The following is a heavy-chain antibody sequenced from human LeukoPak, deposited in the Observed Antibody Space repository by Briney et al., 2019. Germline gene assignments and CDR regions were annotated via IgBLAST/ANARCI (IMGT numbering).Heavy chain of an antibody. V-gene: IGHV4-39*07. J-gene: IGHJ6*03. CDR2: LDESGRP. Sequence: SETLSLTCSVSGGSTRSGRHHWAWVRQPPGKGLELIGGLDESGRPYYNAPLKSRVTISEDSSGKQFSLNLSSVTAADTAVYYCARDLGGYPFFMDVWGRGTTVIVSS. CDR1: GGSTRSGRHH. CDR3: ARDLGGYPFFMDV. D-gene: IGHD2-15*01.